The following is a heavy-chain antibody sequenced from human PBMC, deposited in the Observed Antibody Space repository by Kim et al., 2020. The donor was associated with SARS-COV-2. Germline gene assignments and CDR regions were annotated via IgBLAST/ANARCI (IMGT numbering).Heavy chain of an antibody. CDR3: AKANYYYGMDV. CDR2: SE. J-gene: IGHJ6*02. Sequence: SEYYADSMKGRVTISRDNSKNTLYLQMNSLKADDTAVYYCAKANYYYGMDVWGQGTTVTISS. V-gene: IGHV3-33*06.